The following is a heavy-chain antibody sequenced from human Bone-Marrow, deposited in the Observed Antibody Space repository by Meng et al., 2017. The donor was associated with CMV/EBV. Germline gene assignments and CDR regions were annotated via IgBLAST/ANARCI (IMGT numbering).Heavy chain of an antibody. CDR1: GFTFSSYS. V-gene: IGHV3-7*01. CDR3: ARDLNYSSSWSDAFDI. CDR2: IKQDGSEK. Sequence: GESLKISCAASGFTFSSYSMHWVRQAPGKGLEGVANIKQDGSEKYYVDSVKGRFTISRDNAKNSLYLQMNSLRAEDTAVYYCARDLNYSSSWSDAFDIWGQGTMVTVSS. D-gene: IGHD6-13*01. J-gene: IGHJ3*02.